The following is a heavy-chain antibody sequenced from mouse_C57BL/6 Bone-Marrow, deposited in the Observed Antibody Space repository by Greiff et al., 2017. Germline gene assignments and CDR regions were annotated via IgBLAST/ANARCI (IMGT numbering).Heavy chain of an antibody. CDR1: GFSLTSYG. CDR2: IWGGGST. J-gene: IGHJ4*01. CDR3: ARNDGYAYAMDY. Sequence: QVQLQQSGPGLVQPSQSLSITCTVSGFSLTSYGVHWVRQSPGKGLEWLGVIWGGGSTDYNAAFISRLSISKDNSKSQVFFKMNSLQADDTAIYYCARNDGYAYAMDYWGQGTSVTVSS. D-gene: IGHD2-3*01. V-gene: IGHV2-2*01.